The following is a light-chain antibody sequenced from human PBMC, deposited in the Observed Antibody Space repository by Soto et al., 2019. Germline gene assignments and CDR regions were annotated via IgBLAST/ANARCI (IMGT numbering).Light chain of an antibody. Sequence: DIVMTQSPDSLAVSLGERATINCKSSQSVLYSSNNKNYLAWYQQKPGQPPKLLIYWASTRESGVPDRFSGSGSGTDCTLTIRRLHAEDVAVYNCKQYNSTQLTFGGGTKVEI. CDR1: QSVLYSSNNKNY. J-gene: IGKJ4*01. V-gene: IGKV4-1*01. CDR3: KQYNSTQLT. CDR2: WAS.